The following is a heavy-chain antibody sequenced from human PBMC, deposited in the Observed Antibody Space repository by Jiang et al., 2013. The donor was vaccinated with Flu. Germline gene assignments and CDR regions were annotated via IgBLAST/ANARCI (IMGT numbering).Heavy chain of an antibody. CDR3: ARDVGDYYDSSGWEGY. CDR1: GGTFSSYA. CDR2: IIPILGIA. Sequence: GAEVKKPGSSVKVSCKASGGTFSSYAISWVRQAPGQGLEWMGRIIPILGIANYAQKFQGRVTITADKSTSTAYMELSSLRSEDTAVYYCARDVGDYYDSSGWEGYWGQGTLVTVSS. D-gene: IGHD3-22*01. J-gene: IGHJ4*02. V-gene: IGHV1-69*04.